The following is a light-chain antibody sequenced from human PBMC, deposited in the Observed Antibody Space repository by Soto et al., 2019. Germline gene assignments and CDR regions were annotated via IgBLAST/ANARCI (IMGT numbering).Light chain of an antibody. CDR3: QQRSNF. V-gene: IGKV3-11*01. CDR1: QSVSSY. CDR2: AAS. J-gene: IGKJ3*01. Sequence: EIVLTQSPATLSLSPGERATLSCRASQSVSSYLAWYQQKPGQAPRLLIYAASNRATGIPARFSGSGSGTDFTLTIRSLELEGFAVYYCQQRSNFFGPGTKVDIK.